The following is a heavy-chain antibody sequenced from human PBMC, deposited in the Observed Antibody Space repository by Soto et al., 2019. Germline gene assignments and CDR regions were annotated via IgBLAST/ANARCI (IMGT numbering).Heavy chain of an antibody. J-gene: IGHJ3*02. Sequence: QVQLQQWGAGLLKPSETLSLTCAVYGGSFSGYYWSWIRQPPGKGLEWIGEINHSGSTNYNPSLKSRVTLSVDTSKNQFSRKLSAVTATDTAVYYCARDRIEVLWFGELFRAFDSWGQGTMVTVSS. CDR3: ARDRIEVLWFGELFRAFDS. V-gene: IGHV4-34*01. D-gene: IGHD3-10*01. CDR2: INHSGST. CDR1: GGSFSGYY.